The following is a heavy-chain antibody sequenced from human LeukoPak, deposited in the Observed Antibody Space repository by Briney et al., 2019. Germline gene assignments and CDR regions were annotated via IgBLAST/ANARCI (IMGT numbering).Heavy chain of an antibody. Sequence: QPGGPLRLSCAASGFTFGSYAMSWVRQAPGEGVQWVSAISGSATRTLYSDSVEGRFTISRDNSKNTLYLQMSSLGADDAAIYYCAKDRGMGATTVFDYWGQGTLVSVSS. CDR2: ISGSATRT. CDR1: GFTFGSYA. CDR3: AKDRGMGATTVFDY. D-gene: IGHD1-26*01. J-gene: IGHJ4*02. V-gene: IGHV3-23*01.